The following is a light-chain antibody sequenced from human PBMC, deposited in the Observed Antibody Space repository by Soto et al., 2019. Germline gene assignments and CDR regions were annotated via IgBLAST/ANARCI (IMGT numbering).Light chain of an antibody. J-gene: IGLJ1*01. V-gene: IGLV2-14*01. CDR3: SSYTSSNTYV. CDR1: SSDVGGYNY. Sequence: QSALTQPASVSGSPGQSITISCAGTSSDVGGYNYVSWCQQHPGKAPKLIIFEVSNRPSGVSNRFSASKSVNTASLTISGLQTEDEADYFCSSYTSSNTYVFGTGTKVTVL. CDR2: EVS.